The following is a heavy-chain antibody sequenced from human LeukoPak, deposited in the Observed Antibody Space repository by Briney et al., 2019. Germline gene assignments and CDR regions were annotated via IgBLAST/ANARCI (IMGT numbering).Heavy chain of an antibody. CDR3: TRGAPYVWGGYRSPPFDY. Sequence: QPGRSLRLSCTASGFTFGDYAMSWVRQAPGKGLEWVGFIRSKAYGGTTEYAASVKGRFTISRDDSKSIAYLQMNSLKTEDTAVYYCTRGAPYVWGGYRSPPFDYWGQGTLVTVSS. D-gene: IGHD3-16*02. V-gene: IGHV3-49*04. J-gene: IGHJ4*02. CDR2: IRSKAYGGTT. CDR1: GFTFGDYA.